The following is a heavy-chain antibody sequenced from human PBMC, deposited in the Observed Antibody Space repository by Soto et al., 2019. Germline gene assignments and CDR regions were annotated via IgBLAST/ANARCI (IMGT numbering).Heavy chain of an antibody. CDR1: GDTFTNYG. CDR2: ISAYNVNT. V-gene: IGHV1-18*01. Sequence: ASVKVSCKASGDTFTNYGISWVRQAPGQGLEWMGWISAYNVNTNYAQKLQARVTMTTDTSTSTVYMELRSLTSDDTAVYYCARISGGLVPTFDDWGQGTLVTVSS. CDR3: ARISGGLVPTFDD. J-gene: IGHJ4*02. D-gene: IGHD6-19*01.